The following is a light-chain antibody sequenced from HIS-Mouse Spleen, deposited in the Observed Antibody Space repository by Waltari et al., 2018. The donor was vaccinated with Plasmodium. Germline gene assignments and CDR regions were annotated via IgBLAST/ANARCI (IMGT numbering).Light chain of an antibody. V-gene: IGKV1-6*01. CDR1: QGIRND. CDR2: AAS. CDR3: LQDYNYPGT. Sequence: AIQMTQSPSSLSASVGDRVTITCRASQGIRNDLGWYQQKPGKSPKLLIYAASSLQSGVPSRFSGSGSGTDFTRTISSLQPEEFATYYCLQDYNYPGTFGQGTKVEIK. J-gene: IGKJ1*01.